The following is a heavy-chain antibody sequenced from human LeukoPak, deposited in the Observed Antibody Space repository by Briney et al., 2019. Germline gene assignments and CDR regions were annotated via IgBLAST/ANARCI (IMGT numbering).Heavy chain of an antibody. CDR3: AKGGLVRGVVHYYYMDV. D-gene: IGHD3-10*01. CDR2: ISGSGGST. V-gene: IGHV3-23*01. CDR1: GFTFSDYY. J-gene: IGHJ6*03. Sequence: GGSLRLSCAASGFTFSDYYMSWVRQAPGKGLEWVSAISGSGGSTYYADSVKGRFTISRDNSKNTLYLQMNSLRAEDTAVYYCAKGGLVRGVVHYYYMDVWGKGTTVTISS.